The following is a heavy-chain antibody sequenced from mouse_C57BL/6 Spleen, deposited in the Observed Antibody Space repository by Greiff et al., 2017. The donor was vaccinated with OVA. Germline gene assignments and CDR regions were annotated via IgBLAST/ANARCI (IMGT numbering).Heavy chain of an antibody. CDR1: GYSITSGYY. CDR3: ARGGYGSTYYYAMDY. CDR2: ISYDGSN. Sequence: VQLKESGPGLVKPSQSLSLTCSVSGYSITSGYYWNWIRQFPGNKLEWMGYISYDGSNNYNPSLKNRSAITRDTSKNPLFLKLNSVTTEDTATYYCARGGYGSTYYYAMDYWGQGTSVTVSS. V-gene: IGHV3-6*01. D-gene: IGHD1-1*01. J-gene: IGHJ4*01.